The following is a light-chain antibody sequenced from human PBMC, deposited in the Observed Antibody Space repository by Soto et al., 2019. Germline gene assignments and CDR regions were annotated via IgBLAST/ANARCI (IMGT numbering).Light chain of an antibody. Sequence: DIQMTQSPSTLSASVGDRVTIACRASQNINSWLAWYQQKPGKAPNLLIYDASTLENGVPPRFSGSGSGTEFTLTINSLLPDEFATYYCQQYEAYPWTFGQGTKVDIK. V-gene: IGKV1-5*01. CDR1: QNINSW. CDR3: QQYEAYPWT. CDR2: DAS. J-gene: IGKJ1*01.